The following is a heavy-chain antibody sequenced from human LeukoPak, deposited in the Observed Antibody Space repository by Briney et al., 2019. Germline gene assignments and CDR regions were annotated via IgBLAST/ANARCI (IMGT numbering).Heavy chain of an antibody. V-gene: IGHV3-30-3*01. CDR1: GFTFSSYA. J-gene: IGHJ4*02. CDR2: ISYDGSNN. CDR3: ARDGGSSSWSHLDY. D-gene: IGHD6-13*01. Sequence: PGGSLRHSCAASGFTFSSYAMHWVRPAPGKGLEWVAVISYDGSNNYYADSVQGRFTISRDNSKNTLYLQMNSLRAEDTAVYYCARDGGSSSWSHLDYWGQGTLVTVSS.